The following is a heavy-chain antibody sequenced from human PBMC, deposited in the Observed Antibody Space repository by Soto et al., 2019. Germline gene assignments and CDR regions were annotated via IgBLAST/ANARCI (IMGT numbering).Heavy chain of an antibody. CDR2: IIPIFGTA. D-gene: IGHD3-22*01. Sequence: SAKASCKASGGTFSSYAISWVRQAPGQGLEWMGGIIPIFGTANYAQKFQGRVTITADESTSTAYMELSSLRSEDTAVYYCARSPSNYYDSSGHDYWGQGTLVTSPQ. V-gene: IGHV1-69*13. CDR1: GGTFSSYA. CDR3: ARSPSNYYDSSGHDY. J-gene: IGHJ4*02.